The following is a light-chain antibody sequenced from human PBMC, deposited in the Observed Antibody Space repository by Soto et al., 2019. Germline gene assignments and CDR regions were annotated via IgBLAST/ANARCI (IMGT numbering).Light chain of an antibody. J-gene: IGKJ1*01. CDR2: AAS. Sequence: DMQMTQSPSSLSASVGDRVTITSRASQGIIDYLAWYQQKPGKAPKLLIYAASTLPSGVPSRFSGSGSGTDFTLTISSLQPEDVATYYCQKYNSAPQTFGQGTKVEIK. V-gene: IGKV1-27*01. CDR3: QKYNSAPQT. CDR1: QGIIDY.